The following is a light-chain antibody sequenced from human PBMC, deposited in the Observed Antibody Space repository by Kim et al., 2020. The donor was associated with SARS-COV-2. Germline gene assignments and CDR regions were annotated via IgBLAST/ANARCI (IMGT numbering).Light chain of an antibody. CDR1: QSVSSSY. CDR3: QQYGSSYT. J-gene: IGKJ2*01. Sequence: SLSPRERATLSCRASQSVSSSYFAWYQQKPGQAPRLLIYGASSRATGIPDRFSGSGSGTDFTLTISRLEPEDFAVYYCQQYGSSYTFGQGTKLEI. V-gene: IGKV3-20*01. CDR2: GAS.